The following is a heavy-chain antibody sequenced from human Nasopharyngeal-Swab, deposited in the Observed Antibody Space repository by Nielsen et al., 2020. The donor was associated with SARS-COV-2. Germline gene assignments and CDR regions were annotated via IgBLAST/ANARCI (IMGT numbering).Heavy chain of an antibody. D-gene: IGHD1-26*01. CDR2: IWYDGSNK. J-gene: IGHJ4*02. Sequence: PGKGLEWVAVIWYDGSNKYYADSVKDRFTISRDNSKNTLYLQMNSLRAEDTAVYYCARDPPSSIVGATSSGDYWGQGTLVTVSS. CDR3: ARDPPSSIVGATSSGDY. V-gene: IGHV3-33*01.